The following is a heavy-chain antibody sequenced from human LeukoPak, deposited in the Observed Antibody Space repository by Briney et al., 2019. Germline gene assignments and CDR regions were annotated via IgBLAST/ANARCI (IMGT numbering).Heavy chain of an antibody. D-gene: IGHD4-17*01. J-gene: IGHJ4*02. CDR1: GDSINSHT. CDR3: ARGALGSSVTFDY. Sequence: SETLSLTCSVSGDSINSHTWSWIRQTPGKGLEWIGYIYHSGSATTEYNPSLKNRVTISVDTSKNQFSLKLSSVTAADTAVYYCARGALGSSVTFDYWGQGTLVTVSS. CDR2: IYHSGSA. V-gene: IGHV4-59*11.